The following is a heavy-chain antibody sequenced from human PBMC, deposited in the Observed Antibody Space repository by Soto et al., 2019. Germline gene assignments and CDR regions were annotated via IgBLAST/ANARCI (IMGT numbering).Heavy chain of an antibody. CDR3: ARTFGDSSSSNYYYYGMDV. J-gene: IGHJ6*02. CDR2: IIPIFGTA. CDR1: GGTFSSYA. V-gene: IGHV1-69*13. D-gene: IGHD6-6*01. Sequence: GASVKVSCKASGGTFSSYAISWVRQAPGQGLEWMGGIIPIFGTANYAQKFQGRVTITADESTSTAYMELSSLRSEDTAVYYCARTFGDSSSSNYYYYGMDVWGQGTTVTVSS.